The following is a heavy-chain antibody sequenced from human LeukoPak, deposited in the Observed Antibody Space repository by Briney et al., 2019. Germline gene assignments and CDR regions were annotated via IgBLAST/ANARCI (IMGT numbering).Heavy chain of an antibody. V-gene: IGHV4-61*02. CDR2: IYTSGST. J-gene: IGHJ2*01. CDR1: GGSISSGSYY. D-gene: IGHD1-14*01. Sequence: PSETLSLTCTVSGGSISSGSYYWSWIRQPAGTGLEWIGRIYTSGSTNYNPSLKSRVTISVDTSKNQFSLKLSSVTAADTAVYYCARAGSWYFDLWGRGTLVTVSS. CDR3: ARAGSWYFDL.